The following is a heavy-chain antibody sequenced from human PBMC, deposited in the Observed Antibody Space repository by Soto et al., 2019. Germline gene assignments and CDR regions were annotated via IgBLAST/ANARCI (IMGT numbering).Heavy chain of an antibody. CDR1: GFTFSDYS. CDR2: ISPTSGAI. J-gene: IGHJ4*02. CDR3: ARGSAHIQVQTFDY. D-gene: IGHD1-1*01. Sequence: EVHLVESWGGLVKSGGSLRVSCTASGFTFSDYSMHWVRQAPGKGLEWVSSISPTSGAIYYADSVKGRFTISRDNAKNSLFLQMNSLRAEDTAVYSCARGSAHIQVQTFDYWGQGTLVTVSS. V-gene: IGHV3-21*01.